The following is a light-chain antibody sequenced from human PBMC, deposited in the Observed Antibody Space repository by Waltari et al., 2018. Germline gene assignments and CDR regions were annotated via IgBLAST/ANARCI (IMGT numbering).Light chain of an antibody. Sequence: SYELTQPPSVSVSPGQTASITCSGDILGIKYASWDQHNAGQSPLLVFYHDINRPSGIPERFSGSKSGNTATLTISGTQAMDDADYYCQALGSNRWVFGGGTKLTVL. CDR2: HDI. J-gene: IGLJ3*02. CDR3: QALGSNRWV. V-gene: IGLV3-1*01. CDR1: ILGIKY.